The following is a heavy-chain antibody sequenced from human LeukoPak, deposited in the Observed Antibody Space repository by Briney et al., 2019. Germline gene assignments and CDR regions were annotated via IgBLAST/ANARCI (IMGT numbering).Heavy chain of an antibody. Sequence: SETLSLTCTVSGGSISSSYWSWIRQPPGEGLEWIAYIYYSGSTNYNPSLKSRVTVSVDTSKNQFSLKLNSVTAADTAVYYCARGYYDSSGYSNAFDIWGQGTMVTVSS. D-gene: IGHD3-22*01. CDR3: ARGYYDSSGYSNAFDI. CDR1: GGSISSSY. CDR2: IYYSGST. V-gene: IGHV4-59*01. J-gene: IGHJ3*02.